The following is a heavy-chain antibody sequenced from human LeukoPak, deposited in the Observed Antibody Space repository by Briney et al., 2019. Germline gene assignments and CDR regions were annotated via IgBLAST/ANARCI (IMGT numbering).Heavy chain of an antibody. CDR1: GYSFTNYW. J-gene: IGHJ4*02. V-gene: IGHV5-10-1*01. Sequence: GESLRISCQGSGYSFTNYWISWVREMPGKGLEWMGRINPIDSYTKYSPSFQGHVTILVDKSINTAYLQWSSLKASDTAIYYCARRGSGSYLEFDYWGQGTVVTVSS. CDR2: INPIDSYT. D-gene: IGHD3-10*01. CDR3: ARRGSGSYLEFDY.